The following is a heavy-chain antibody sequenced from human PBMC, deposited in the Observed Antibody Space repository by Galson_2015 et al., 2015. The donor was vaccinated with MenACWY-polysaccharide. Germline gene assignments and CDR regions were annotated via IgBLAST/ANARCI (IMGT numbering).Heavy chain of an antibody. CDR2: INPNSGGT. CDR1: GYTFTGYY. CDR3: ARSGTNPVIAARLFDY. J-gene: IGHJ4*02. D-gene: IGHD6-6*01. V-gene: IGHV1-2*02. Sequence: SVKVSCKASGYTFTGYYMHWVRQAPGQGLEWMGWINPNSGGTNYAQKFQGRVTMTRDTSISTAYMELSRLRSDDTAVYYCARSGTNPVIAARLFDYWGQGTLVTVSS.